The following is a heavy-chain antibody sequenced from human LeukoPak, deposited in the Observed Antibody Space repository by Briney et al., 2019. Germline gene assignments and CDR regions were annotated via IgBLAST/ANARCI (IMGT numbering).Heavy chain of an antibody. V-gene: IGHV3-30-3*01. D-gene: IGHD1-26*01. J-gene: IGHJ4*02. CDR1: GFTFSIYA. Sequence: GGSLRLSCAASGFTFSIYAMHWVRQAPGKGLEWVAVISYDGSNKYYADSVKGRFTISRDNSKNTLYLQMNSLRAEDTAVYYCARDPIVGASTFDYWGQGTLVTVSS. CDR3: ARDPIVGASTFDY. CDR2: ISYDGSNK.